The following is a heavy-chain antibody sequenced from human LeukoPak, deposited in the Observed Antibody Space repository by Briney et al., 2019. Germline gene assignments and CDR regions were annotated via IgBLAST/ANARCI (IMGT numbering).Heavy chain of an antibody. J-gene: IGHJ5*02. Sequence: PSETLSLTCTVSGGSISSSSYYWGWIRQPPGKGLEWIGSIYHSGSTNYNPSLKSRVTISVDKSKNQFSLKLSSVTAADTAVYYCASKISPYSSSWYPLDPWGQGTLVTVSS. CDR3: ASKISPYSSSWYPLDP. D-gene: IGHD6-13*01. CDR2: IYHSGST. V-gene: IGHV4-39*07. CDR1: GGSISSSSYY.